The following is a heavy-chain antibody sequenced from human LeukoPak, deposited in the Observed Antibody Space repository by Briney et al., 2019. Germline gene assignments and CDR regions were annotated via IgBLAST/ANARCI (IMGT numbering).Heavy chain of an antibody. Sequence: SQTLSLTCAISGDSVSSNSAAWNCTRQSPSRGLEWLGRTYYRSKWYNDYAISVKSRITINPDTSKSQFSLQLNSVTPEDTAVYYCARIVRATQDYWGQGTLVTVSS. V-gene: IGHV6-1*01. CDR1: GDSVSSNSAA. J-gene: IGHJ4*02. D-gene: IGHD1-26*01. CDR3: ARIVRATQDY. CDR2: TYYRSKWYN.